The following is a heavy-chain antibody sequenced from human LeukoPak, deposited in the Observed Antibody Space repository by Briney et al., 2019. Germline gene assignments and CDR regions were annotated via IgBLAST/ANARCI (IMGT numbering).Heavy chain of an antibody. CDR2: MNPNSGNT. CDR3: ARGGRWLGYCSSTSCPLGDWFDP. Sequence: VASVKVSCKASGYTFTSYDINWVRQATGQGLEWMGWMNPNSGNTGYAQKFQGRVTMTRDTSISTAYMELSRLRSDDTAVYYCARGGRWLGYCSSTSCPLGDWFDPWGQGTLVTVSS. J-gene: IGHJ5*02. V-gene: IGHV1-8*01. D-gene: IGHD2-2*01. CDR1: GYTFTSYD.